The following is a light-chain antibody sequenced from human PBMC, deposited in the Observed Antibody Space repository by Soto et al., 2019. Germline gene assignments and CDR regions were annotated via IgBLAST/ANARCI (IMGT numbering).Light chain of an antibody. CDR3: QQYGNSPQT. V-gene: IGKV3-11*01. J-gene: IGKJ1*01. CDR2: DAS. CDR1: QSVSEF. Sequence: EVVLTQSPATLSLSPGERATLSCRASQSVSEFLAWYQQKPGQAPRLLIYDASNRATGIPARFSGSGSGTDFTLTISRLEPEDFAVYYCQQYGNSPQTFGQGTKVDIK.